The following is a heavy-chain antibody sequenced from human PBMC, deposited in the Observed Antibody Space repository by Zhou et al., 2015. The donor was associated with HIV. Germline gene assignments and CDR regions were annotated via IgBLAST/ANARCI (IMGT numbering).Heavy chain of an antibody. D-gene: IGHD2-21*02. CDR3: AVAYCGGDCYRPAPPSSQYFQH. CDR1: GGTFSSYA. V-gene: IGHV1-69*01. CDR2: IIPIFGTA. J-gene: IGHJ1*01. Sequence: QVQLVQSGAEVKKPGSSVKVSCKASGGTFSSYAISWVRQAPGQGLEWMGGIIPIFGTANYAQKFQGRVTITADESTSTAYMELSSLRSEDTAVYYCAVAYCGGDCYRPAPPSSQYFQHWGQGTLVTVSS.